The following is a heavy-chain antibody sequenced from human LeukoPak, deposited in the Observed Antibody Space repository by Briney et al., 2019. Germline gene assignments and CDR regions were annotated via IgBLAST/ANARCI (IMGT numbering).Heavy chain of an antibody. J-gene: IGHJ4*02. CDR3: ARALWVRGYYYFDY. CDR2: IYHSGST. Sequence: SETLSLTCAVSGGSISSSYWWSWVRQPPGKGLEWIGEIYHSGSTNYNPSLKSRVTISVDRSKNQFSLKLSSVTAADTAVYYCARALWVRGYYYFDYWGQGTLVTVSS. CDR1: GGSISSSYW. V-gene: IGHV4-4*02. D-gene: IGHD3-10*01.